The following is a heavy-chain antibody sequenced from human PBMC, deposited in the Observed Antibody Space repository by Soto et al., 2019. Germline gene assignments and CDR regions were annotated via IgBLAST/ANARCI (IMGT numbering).Heavy chain of an antibody. D-gene: IGHD2-8*01. CDR3: ARGPTANGAFDI. J-gene: IGHJ3*02. Sequence: GFLRLSCAASGFTVSSNYMSWVRQAPGKGLEWVSVIYSGGSTYYADSVKGRFTIPRDNSKNTLYLQMNSLRAEDTAVYYCARGPTANGAFDIWGQGTMVTVSS. CDR2: IYSGGST. CDR1: GFTVSSNY. V-gene: IGHV3-53*01.